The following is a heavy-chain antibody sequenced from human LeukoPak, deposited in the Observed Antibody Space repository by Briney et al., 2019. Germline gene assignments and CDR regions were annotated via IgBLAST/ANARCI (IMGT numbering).Heavy chain of an antibody. CDR1: GYTFTGYY. J-gene: IGHJ4*02. CDR2: INPNSGGT. CDR3: AGGSGYSSGWVDY. V-gene: IGHV1-2*06. Sequence: ASVEVSCKASGYTFTGYYMHWVRQAPGQGLEWMGRINPNSGGTNYAQKFQGRVTMTRDTSISTAYMELSRLRSDDTAVYYCAGGSGYSSGWVDYWGQGTLVTVSS. D-gene: IGHD6-19*01.